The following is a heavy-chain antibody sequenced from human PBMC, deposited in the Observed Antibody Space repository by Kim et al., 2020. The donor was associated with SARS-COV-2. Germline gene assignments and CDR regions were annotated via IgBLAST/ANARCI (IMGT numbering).Heavy chain of an antibody. D-gene: IGHD5-12*01. CDR2: IIPIFGTA. CDR1: GGTFSSYA. CDR3: ARDNVDIVATIRDNWFDP. J-gene: IGHJ5*02. V-gene: IGHV1-69*13. Sequence: SVKVSCKASGGTFSSYAISWVRQAPGQGLEWMGGIIPIFGTANYAQKFQGRVTITADESTSTAYMELSSLRSEDTAVYYCARDNVDIVATIRDNWFDPWGQGTLVTVSS.